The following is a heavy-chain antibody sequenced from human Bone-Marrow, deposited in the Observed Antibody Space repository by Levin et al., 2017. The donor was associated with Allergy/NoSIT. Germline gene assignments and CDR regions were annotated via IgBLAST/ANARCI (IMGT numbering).Heavy chain of an antibody. Sequence: AASVKVSCKASGYTFTDYYIQWVRQAPGQGLEYLGWINPNSGDTKFVKKFRDRVTVTRDTSISTAYMELTRLKYDDTAVYYCARDRLATWDFDYWGQGTLVTVSS. D-gene: IGHD5-12*01. J-gene: IGHJ4*02. CDR3: ARDRLATWDFDY. V-gene: IGHV1-2*02. CDR1: GYTFTDYY. CDR2: INPNSGDT.